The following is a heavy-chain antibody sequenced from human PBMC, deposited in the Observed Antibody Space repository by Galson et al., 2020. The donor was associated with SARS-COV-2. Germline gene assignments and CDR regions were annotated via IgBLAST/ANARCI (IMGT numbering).Heavy chain of an antibody. Sequence: PTCAVYGGSFSGYYWSWSRQPPGKGLEWIGEFTDSGSTNYNPSLKSRVNLSVDTSKNQFSLKLSSVTAADTAVYYCARLSRFSSTYYWYFDLWGRGTLVTVSS. V-gene: IGHV4-34*01. D-gene: IGHD6-6*01. CDR2: FTDSGST. CDR1: GGSFSGYY. J-gene: IGHJ2*01. CDR3: ARLSRFSSTYYWYFDL.